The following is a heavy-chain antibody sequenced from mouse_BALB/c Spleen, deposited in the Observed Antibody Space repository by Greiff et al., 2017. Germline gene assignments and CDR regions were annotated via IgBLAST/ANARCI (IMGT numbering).Heavy chain of an antibody. D-gene: IGHD2-3*01. V-gene: IGHV3-6*02. CDR1: GYSITSGYY. CDR3: AREGLLRAMDY. CDR2: ISYDGSN. Sequence: EVKLMESGPGLVKPSQSLSLTCSVTGYSITSGYYWNWIRQFPGNKLEWMGYISYDGSNNYNPSLKNRISITRDTSKNQFFLKLNSVTTEDTATYYCAREGLLRAMDYWGQGTSVTVSS. J-gene: IGHJ4*01.